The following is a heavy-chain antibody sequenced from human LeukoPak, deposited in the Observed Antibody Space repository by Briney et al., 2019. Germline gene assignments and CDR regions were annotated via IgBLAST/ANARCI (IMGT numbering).Heavy chain of an antibody. J-gene: IGHJ4*02. V-gene: IGHV3-23*01. Sequence: GGSLRLSCAASGFTFSFYGMNWVRQAPGKGLEWVSFIDGSGDTTYYADSVKGRFTISRDNSKSTLSLQMISLRVEDTALYYCAKGIHTSSYYATFDSWGQGTLVTVSS. D-gene: IGHD2-2*01. CDR3: AKGIHTSSYYATFDS. CDR1: GFTFSFYG. CDR2: IDGSGDTT.